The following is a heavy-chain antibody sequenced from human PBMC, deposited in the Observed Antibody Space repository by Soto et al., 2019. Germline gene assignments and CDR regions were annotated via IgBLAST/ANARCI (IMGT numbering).Heavy chain of an antibody. Sequence: GGSLRLSCAASGFTFSSYCIHWVRQAPGKGLEWVAVISYDGSSKYYADSVKGRFTISRDNSKNTVHLQMNSLRVEDTAVYYCAKDTSSSPYYMDVWGKGTTVTVSS. CDR2: ISYDGSSK. J-gene: IGHJ6*03. D-gene: IGHD2-2*01. V-gene: IGHV3-30*18. CDR3: AKDTSSSPYYMDV. CDR1: GFTFSSYC.